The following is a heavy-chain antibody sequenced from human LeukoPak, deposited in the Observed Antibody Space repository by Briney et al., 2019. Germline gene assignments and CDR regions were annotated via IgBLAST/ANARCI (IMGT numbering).Heavy chain of an antibody. V-gene: IGHV4-59*08. CDR2: IHYSGST. D-gene: IGHD4-11*01. CDR1: GGSISSYY. J-gene: IGHJ5*02. Sequence: SETLSLTCTVSGGSISSYYWSWIRQPPGEGLEWIGYIHYSGSTNYNPSLKSRVTISVDTSKNKFSLKLSSMTAADTAVYYCARREGIPLTTVIWFDPWGQGTLVTASS. CDR3: ARREGIPLTTVIWFDP.